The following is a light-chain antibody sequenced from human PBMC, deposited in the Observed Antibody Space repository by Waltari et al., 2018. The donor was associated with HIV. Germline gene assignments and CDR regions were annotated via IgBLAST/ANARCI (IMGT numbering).Light chain of an antibody. CDR2: EVS. CDR3: SSYISTTTL. V-gene: IGLV2-14*01. CDR1: SSDIGHYKY. Sequence: QSAPTQPASVSGSPGQSITISCTGTSSDIGHYKYVSWYQQSPGKAPKLLLYEVSNRPSGVSTRFSGSKSGNTASLTISGLQAEDEADYYCSSYISTTTLFGTGTKVTVL. J-gene: IGLJ1*01.